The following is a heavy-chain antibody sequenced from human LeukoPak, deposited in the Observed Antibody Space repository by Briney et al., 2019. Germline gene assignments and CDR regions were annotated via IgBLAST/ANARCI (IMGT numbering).Heavy chain of an antibody. V-gene: IGHV3-64*01. CDR3: ARDQYSGSYDYYGMDV. CDR2: ISSNGGST. J-gene: IGHJ6*02. CDR1: GFTFSSYA. Sequence: PGGSLRLSCAASGFTFSSYAMHWVRQAPGKGLEYVSAISSNGGSTYYANSVKGRFTISRDNSKNTLYLQMGSLRAEDMAVYYCARDQYSGSYDYYGMDVWGQGTTVTVSS. D-gene: IGHD1-26*01.